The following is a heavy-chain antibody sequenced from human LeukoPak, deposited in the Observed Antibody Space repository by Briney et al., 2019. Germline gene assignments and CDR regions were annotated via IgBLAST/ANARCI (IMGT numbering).Heavy chain of an antibody. D-gene: IGHD3-22*01. CDR1: GYTFTNYA. Sequence: GSVKVSCMASGYTFTNYAMHWVRPAPGQRGEWMGWINAGNGNTKYSQKLQGRVTTTRETSARTAYMDMSRVRSEETAVYYSARSVYYDSSGRYGMAVGGQGRTV. CDR3: ARSVYYDSSGRYGMAV. CDR2: INAGNGNT. J-gene: IGHJ6*02. V-gene: IGHV1-3*01.